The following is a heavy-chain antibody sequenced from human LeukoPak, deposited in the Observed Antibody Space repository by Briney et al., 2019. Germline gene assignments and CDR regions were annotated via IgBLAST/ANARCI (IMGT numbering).Heavy chain of an antibody. CDR2: IRQDGSVQ. CDR1: GFTFSSYG. D-gene: IGHD1/OR15-1a*01. Sequence: GGSLRLSCAASGFTFSSYGMTWVRQAPGKGLEWVANIRQDGSVQNYVDSVKGRFTISRDNPKNSVYLQMSSLRAEDTAVYYCLVTTRSRGFDYWGQGTLVTVSS. V-gene: IGHV3-7*01. J-gene: IGHJ4*02. CDR3: LVTTRSRGFDY.